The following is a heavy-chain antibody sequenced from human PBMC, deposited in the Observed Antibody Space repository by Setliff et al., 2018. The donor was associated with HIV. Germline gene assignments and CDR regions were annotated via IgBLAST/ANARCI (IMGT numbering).Heavy chain of an antibody. CDR3: AKPLTQWGVSPYHYAVDV. CDR1: GFTFNGYS. CDR2: ISGSGGST. V-gene: IGHV3-23*01. J-gene: IGHJ6*02. Sequence: TGGSLRLSCTVSGFTFNGYSMNWVRQAPGKGLEWVSAISGSGGSTYYADSVKGRFTIATDNSKNTLYLQMNSLRAEDTAVYYCAKPLTQWGVSPYHYAVDVWGQGTTVTVSS. D-gene: IGHD1-26*01.